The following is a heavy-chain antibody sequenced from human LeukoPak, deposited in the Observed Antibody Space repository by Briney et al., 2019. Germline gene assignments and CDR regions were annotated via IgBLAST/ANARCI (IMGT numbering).Heavy chain of an antibody. D-gene: IGHD6-13*01. CDR3: ARGYSSSWYWFDP. Sequence: SETLSLTCTVSGGSISSYYWSWIRQPPGKGLEWIGYIYYSGSTNYNPSLKSRVTISVDTSKNQFSLKLSSVTAADTAVYYCARGYSSSWYWFDPWGQGTRVTVSS. V-gene: IGHV4-59*08. CDR1: GGSISSYY. CDR2: IYYSGST. J-gene: IGHJ5*02.